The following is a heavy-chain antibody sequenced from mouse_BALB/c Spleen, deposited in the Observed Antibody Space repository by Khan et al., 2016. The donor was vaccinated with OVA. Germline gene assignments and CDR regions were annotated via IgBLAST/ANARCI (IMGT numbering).Heavy chain of an antibody. CDR2: INPSNGGT. Sequence: VKLLESGAELVKPGASVKLSCKASGYMFTSYYMYWVKQRPGQGLEWIGEINPSNGGTNFNEKFKSKATLTADKSSSTAYMQLSSLTYEDSVVYYCTRKDYYGSSQRYFDVWGAGTTVTVSS. J-gene: IGHJ1*01. D-gene: IGHD1-1*01. V-gene: IGHV1S81*02. CDR1: GYMFTSYY. CDR3: TRKDYYGSSQRYFDV.